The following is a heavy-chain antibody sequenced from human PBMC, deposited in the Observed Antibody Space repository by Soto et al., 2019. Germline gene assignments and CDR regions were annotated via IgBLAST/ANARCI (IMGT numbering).Heavy chain of an antibody. CDR3: ARESSSPNYYYYGMDV. V-gene: IGHV1-69*01. CDR1: GGTFSSYA. D-gene: IGHD6-6*01. Sequence: QVQLVQSGAEVKKPGSSVKVSCRASGGTFSSYAVSWVRQAPGQGLEWMGVIIPLLNTPKYVQKFQGGVTITADASATTAYMELSSLRSEDTAVYYCARESSSPNYYYYGMDVWGQGTTVTVSS. J-gene: IGHJ6*02. CDR2: IIPLLNTP.